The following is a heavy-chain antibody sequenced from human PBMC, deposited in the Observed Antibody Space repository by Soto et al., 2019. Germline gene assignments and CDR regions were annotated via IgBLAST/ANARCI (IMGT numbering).Heavy chain of an antibody. V-gene: IGHV1-3*01. J-gene: IGHJ4*02. CDR2: INAGNGDT. D-gene: IGHD1-1*01. Sequence: GASVKVSCKASRYSFTTYALHWVRQAPGQRLEWMGWINAGNGDTKYSEKFQGRVTITRDTSANTAYMELSSPRSEDTSVYYCARDPGTGAALRAYHFDYWGQGTLVTVS. CDR3: ARDPGTGAALRAYHFDY. CDR1: RYSFTTYA.